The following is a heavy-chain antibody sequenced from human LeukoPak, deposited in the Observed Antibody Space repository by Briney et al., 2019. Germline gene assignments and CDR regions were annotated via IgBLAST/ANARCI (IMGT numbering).Heavy chain of an antibody. Sequence: WASVKVSCKASGYTFTGYYMHWVRQAPGQGLEWMGWINPNSGGTNYAQKFQGRVTMTRDTSISTAYMELSRLRSDDTAVYYCARVMSYSNSYAPGDYWGQGTLVTVFS. CDR1: GYTFTGYY. CDR2: INPNSGGT. V-gene: IGHV1-2*02. CDR3: ARVMSYSNSYAPGDY. D-gene: IGHD4-11*01. J-gene: IGHJ4*02.